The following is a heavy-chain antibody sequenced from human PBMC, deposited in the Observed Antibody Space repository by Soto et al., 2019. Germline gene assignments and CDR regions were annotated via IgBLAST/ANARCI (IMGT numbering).Heavy chain of an antibody. Sequence: SETLSLTCTVSGGSISSYYWTWIRHPPRKGLEWIGYIYYSGSTNYNPSLKSRVTISVDTSKNQFSLKLSSVTAADTAVYYCARDLRDGYTYNWFDPWGQGTLVTVSS. V-gene: IGHV4-59*01. CDR1: GGSISSYY. CDR3: ARDLRDGYTYNWFDP. CDR2: IYYSGST. J-gene: IGHJ5*02. D-gene: IGHD5-12*01.